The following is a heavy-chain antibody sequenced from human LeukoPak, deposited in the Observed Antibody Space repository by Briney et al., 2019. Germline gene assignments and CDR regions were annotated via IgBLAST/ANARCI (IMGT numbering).Heavy chain of an antibody. CDR1: GFTFDDYA. D-gene: IGHD5-12*01. Sequence: PGGSLRLSCAASGFTFDDYAMHWVRQAPGKGLEWVSLISWDGGSTYYADSVKGRFTISRDNSKNSLYLQMNSLRAEDTALYYCAKGGDIVATITGYFDYWGQGTLVTVSS. CDR3: AKGGDIVATITGYFDY. CDR2: ISWDGGST. J-gene: IGHJ4*02. V-gene: IGHV3-43D*03.